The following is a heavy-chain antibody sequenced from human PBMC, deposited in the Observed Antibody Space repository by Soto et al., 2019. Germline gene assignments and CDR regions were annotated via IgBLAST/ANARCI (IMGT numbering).Heavy chain of an antibody. J-gene: IGHJ4*02. CDR1: GFTFSSYA. CDR2: IYSGGST. CDR3: ARGPSTAGFDY. Sequence: QVQLVESGGGVVQPGRSLRLSCAASGFTFSSYAMHWVRQAPGKGLEWVAVIYSGGSTYYADSVKGRFTISRDNSKNTLYLQMNSLRAEDTAVYYCARGPSTAGFDYWGQGTLVTVSS. V-gene: IGHV3-30*14. D-gene: IGHD4-17*01.